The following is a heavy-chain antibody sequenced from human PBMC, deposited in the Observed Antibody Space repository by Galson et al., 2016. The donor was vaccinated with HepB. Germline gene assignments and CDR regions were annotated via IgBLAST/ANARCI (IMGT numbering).Heavy chain of an antibody. V-gene: IGHV1-3*04. D-gene: IGHD6-19*01. Sequence: SVKVSCKASGYTFTTYAMHWVRQGPGQSLEWMGWINTGNGDTKHSQSFQGRVTITRDTSATTAYMEMSSLTSENTAVYYLARDPGPLYSSSCWYYFDYWGQGTLVTVSS. J-gene: IGHJ4*02. CDR2: INTGNGDT. CDR3: ARDPGPLYSSSCWYYFDY. CDR1: GYTFTTYA.